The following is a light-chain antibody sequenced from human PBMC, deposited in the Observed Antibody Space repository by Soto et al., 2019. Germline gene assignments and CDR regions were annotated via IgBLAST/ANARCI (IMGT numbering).Light chain of an antibody. V-gene: IGKV1-39*01. J-gene: IGKJ1*01. Sequence: DIKMNQSAASLSAYVGDSVTITCRASQRIGPYVNWYQQKPGKPPKLLISAATNLADGVPSRFGGSGSGTDFTLSFRILHPEDVATYYCQQIYSLLVRTFGQGTKVDIK. CDR1: QRIGPY. CDR3: QQIYSLLVRT. CDR2: AAT.